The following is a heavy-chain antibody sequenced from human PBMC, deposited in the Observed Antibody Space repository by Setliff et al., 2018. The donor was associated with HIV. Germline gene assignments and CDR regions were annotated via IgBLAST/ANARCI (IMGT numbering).Heavy chain of an antibody. CDR3: ARDRGEKGYFDS. D-gene: IGHD3-10*01. V-gene: IGHV4-30-2*01. CDR2: FYHSGNT. Sequence: LSLTCAISGASISSGDYSWSWIRQPPGRDLEWIGYFYHSGNTYYSPYLHSRVTLSVDKSKNEFYLILASVTAADTAVYYCARDRGEKGYFDSWGHGALVTVSS. J-gene: IGHJ4*01. CDR1: GASISSGDYS.